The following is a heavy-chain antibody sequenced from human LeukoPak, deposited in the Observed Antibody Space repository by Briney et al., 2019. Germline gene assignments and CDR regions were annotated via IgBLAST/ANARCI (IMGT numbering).Heavy chain of an antibody. CDR2: IYHTGST. CDR1: GGSVRSYY. D-gene: IGHD3-10*01. Sequence: PSETLSLTCSVSGGSVRSYYWSWIRHLPGKGLEWIGYIYHTGSTNYNPSLKSRVTISLDRSKNQFSLKLSSVTAADTAVYYCARRGGSADAFDIWGQGTMVTVSS. V-gene: IGHV4-59*02. CDR3: ARRGGSADAFDI. J-gene: IGHJ3*02.